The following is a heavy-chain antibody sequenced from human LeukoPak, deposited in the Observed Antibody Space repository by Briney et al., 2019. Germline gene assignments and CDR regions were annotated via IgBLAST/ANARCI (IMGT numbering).Heavy chain of an antibody. CDR2: ISGSGSTT. J-gene: IGHJ4*02. CDR3: ARDREVYGGTSYRFDY. CDR1: GFTFSSYE. Sequence: GGSLRLSCAASGFTFSSYEMNWVRQAPGKGLEWVSYISGSGSTTYYADSVKGRFTISTDNAKNSLYLQMNSLRVEDTAVYYCARDREVYGGTSYRFDYWGQGTLVTVSS. V-gene: IGHV3-48*03. D-gene: IGHD4-23*01.